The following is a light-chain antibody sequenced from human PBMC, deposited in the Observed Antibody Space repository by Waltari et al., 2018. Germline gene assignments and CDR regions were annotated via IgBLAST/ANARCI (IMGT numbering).Light chain of an antibody. CDR1: ALPKQY. V-gene: IGLV3-25*03. Sequence: SYELTQPPSVSVSPGQTARITCSGAALPKQYTYWYQQKPGQAPVLVMYKDRWRPSGIPERFSGSSSGTTVTLTISGVQAEDEADYYCQSADSSGTYFDWVFAGGTKLTVL. CDR2: KDR. CDR3: QSADSSGTYFDWV. J-gene: IGLJ3*02.